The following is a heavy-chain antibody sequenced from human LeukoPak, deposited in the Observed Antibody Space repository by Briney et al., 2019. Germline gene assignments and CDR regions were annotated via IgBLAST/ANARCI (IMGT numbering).Heavy chain of an antibody. D-gene: IGHD3-16*01. CDR2: IIPIFGTA. V-gene: IGHV1-69*05. CDR3: GYNDDYNYYYIDV. J-gene: IGHJ6*03. Sequence: SVKVSCKASGYTFTSYGVSWVRQAPGQGLEWMGGIIPIFGTANYAQKFQGRVTITTDESTSTAYMELSSLRSEDTAVYYCGYNDDYNYYYIDVWGEGTTVIVSS. CDR1: GYTFTSYG.